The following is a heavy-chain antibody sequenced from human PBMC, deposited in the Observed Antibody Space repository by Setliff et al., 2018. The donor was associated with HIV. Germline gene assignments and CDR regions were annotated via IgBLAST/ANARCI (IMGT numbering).Heavy chain of an antibody. V-gene: IGHV3-15*01. CDR2: IKSKTDGGTA. CDR3: TTAGQGTLDFDY. Sequence: PGGSLRLSCVASGLFFNNAWMTWVRQAPGKGLEWVGHIKSKTDGGTADYAAPVKGRFTISRDDSRNTLYLQMNSLQSEDTGVYYCTTAGQGTLDFDYWGQGTLVTVSS. J-gene: IGHJ4*02. CDR1: GLFFNNAW. D-gene: IGHD6-19*01.